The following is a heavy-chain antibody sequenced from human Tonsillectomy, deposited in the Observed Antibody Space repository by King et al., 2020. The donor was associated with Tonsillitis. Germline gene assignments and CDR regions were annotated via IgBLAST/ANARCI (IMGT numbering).Heavy chain of an antibody. CDR2: INPSGGST. V-gene: IGHV1-46*01. D-gene: IGHD3-22*01. J-gene: IGHJ5*02. Sequence: VQLVESGAEVKKPGASVKVSCKASGYTFTSYYMHWVRQAPGQGLEWMGIINPSGGSTSYAQKFQGRVTMTRDTSTSTVYMELSSLRSEDTAVYYCARDLLYSSGYYNWFDPWGQGTLVTVSS. CDR1: GYTFTSYY. CDR3: ARDLLYSSGYYNWFDP.